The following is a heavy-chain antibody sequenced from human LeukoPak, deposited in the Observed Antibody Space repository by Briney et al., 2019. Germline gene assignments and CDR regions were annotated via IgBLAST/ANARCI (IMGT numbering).Heavy chain of an antibody. CDR2: IYYSGST. D-gene: IGHD3-10*01. Sequence: PSETLSLTCTVSGGSISSYYWRWIRQPPGKGLEWIGYIYYSGSTNYNPSLKSRVTISVDTSKNQFSLKLSSVTAADTAVYYCARAGYYGSRFDPWGQGTLVTVSS. CDR1: GGSISSYY. CDR3: ARAGYYGSRFDP. V-gene: IGHV4-59*01. J-gene: IGHJ5*02.